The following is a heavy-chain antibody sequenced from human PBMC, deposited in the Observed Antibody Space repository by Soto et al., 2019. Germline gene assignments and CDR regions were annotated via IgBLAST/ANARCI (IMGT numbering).Heavy chain of an antibody. Sequence: ASVKVSCKTSGYTFSSYSINWVRQAPGQGLEWMAWISTNSGNTHYAERLQGRVTVTLDKTARTAFMEMWGLTSDDTAVYFCARDNGYSDFWGQGTLVTVSS. CDR2: ISTNSGNT. V-gene: IGHV1-18*01. CDR3: ARDNGYSDF. J-gene: IGHJ4*02. D-gene: IGHD2-8*01. CDR1: GYTFSSYS.